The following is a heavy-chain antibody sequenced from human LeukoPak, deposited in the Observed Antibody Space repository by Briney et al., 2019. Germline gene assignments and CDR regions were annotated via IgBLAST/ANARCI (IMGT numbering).Heavy chain of an antibody. J-gene: IGHJ6*03. V-gene: IGHV4-4*07. CDR2: IYTSGST. D-gene: IGHD3-10*01. CDR1: GGSISSYY. CDR3: AREILWFGEFQSYYYMDV. Sequence: SETLSLTCTVSGGSISSYYWSWIRQPAGKGLEWIGRIYTSGSTNYNPSLKSRVTMSVGTSKNQFSLKLSSVTAADTAVYYCAREILWFGEFQSYYYMDVWGKGTTVTVSS.